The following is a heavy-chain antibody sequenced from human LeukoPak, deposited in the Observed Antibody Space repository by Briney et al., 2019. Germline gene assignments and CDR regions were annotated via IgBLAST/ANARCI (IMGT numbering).Heavy chain of an antibody. CDR2: VFHTGST. Sequence: SETLSLTCTVSGGSISSSSYYWGWIRQPPGKGLEWIGSVFHTGSTYYNPSLKSRVTISVDSSMNKFSLKMRSVTAADTAFYYCARDLYDSTTQHHPPHFDSWGQGTLVTVSS. D-gene: IGHD2/OR15-2a*01. CDR1: GGSISSSSYY. V-gene: IGHV4-39*07. J-gene: IGHJ4*02. CDR3: ARDLYDSTTQHHPPHFDS.